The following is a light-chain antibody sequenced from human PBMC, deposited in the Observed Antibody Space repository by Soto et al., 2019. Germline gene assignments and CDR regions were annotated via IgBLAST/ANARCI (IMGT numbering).Light chain of an antibody. CDR2: DAS. V-gene: IGKV3D-15*01. CDR3: QQRSNWPSIT. CDR1: QSVGND. J-gene: IGKJ5*01. Sequence: EIVMTQSPATLSVSPGDRATLSCRASQSVGNDLAWYQQKPGQAPRLLIYDASTRATGIPARFSGSGSGTEFTLTISSLLSEDFAVYYCQQRSNWPSITFGQGTRLEIK.